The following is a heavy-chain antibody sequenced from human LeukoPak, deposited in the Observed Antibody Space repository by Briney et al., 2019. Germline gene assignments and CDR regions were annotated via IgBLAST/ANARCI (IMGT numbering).Heavy chain of an antibody. V-gene: IGHV4-34*01. J-gene: IGHJ4*02. CDR1: GGSFSGYY. D-gene: IGHD3-10*01. CDR3: ARGAYYYGSGSYLPYYFNY. CDR2: INHSGST. Sequence: SETLSLTCAVYGGSFSGYYWSWIRQPPGKGLGWIGEINHSGSTNYNPSLKSRVTISVDTSKNQFSLKLSSVTAADTAVYYCARGAYYYGSGSYLPYYFNYWGQGTLVTVSS.